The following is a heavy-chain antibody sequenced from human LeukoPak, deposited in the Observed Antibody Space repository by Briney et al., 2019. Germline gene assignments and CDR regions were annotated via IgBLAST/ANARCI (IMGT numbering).Heavy chain of an antibody. CDR2: ISSSGSTI. J-gene: IGHJ5*02. Sequence: PGGSLRLSCAASGFTFSDCYMSWIRQAPGKGLEWVSYISSSGSTIYYADSVKGRFTISRDNAKNSLYLQMNSLRAEDTAVYYCARDAQLWSNWFDPCGQGTLVTASS. D-gene: IGHD5-18*01. CDR1: GFTFSDCY. V-gene: IGHV3-11*04. CDR3: ARDAQLWSNWFDP.